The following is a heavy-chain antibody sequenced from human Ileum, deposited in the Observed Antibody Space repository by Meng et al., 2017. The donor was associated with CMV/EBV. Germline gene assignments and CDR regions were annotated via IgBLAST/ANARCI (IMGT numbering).Heavy chain of an antibody. CDR2: ISPSGDYT. CDR3: AKDYGGDSFDY. V-gene: IGHV3-23*01. CDR1: GFTFSNYA. Sequence: SCAASGFTFSNYAMSWVRQAPGKGLEWVSVISPSGDYTDFADSVKGRFTISRDNSKNTVYLEMNSLRVEDTAVYYCAKDYGGDSFDYWGQGTLVTVSS. D-gene: IGHD4-23*01. J-gene: IGHJ4*02.